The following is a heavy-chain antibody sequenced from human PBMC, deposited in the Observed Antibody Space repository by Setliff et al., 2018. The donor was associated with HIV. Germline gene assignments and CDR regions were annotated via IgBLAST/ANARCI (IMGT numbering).Heavy chain of an antibody. CDR2: IYHSGSS. CDR3: VRVWLHKDADIPRFDP. Sequence: SETLSLTCVVSGYSVNSDYQWGWIRQSPGGGLQWIGHIYHSGSSYYNPFLRGRITMSIDTSTDQFSLKLSSPTAADTAVYYCVRVWLHKDADIPRFDPWGQGILVTVSS. CDR1: GYSVNSDYQ. V-gene: IGHV4-38-2*01. J-gene: IGHJ5*02. D-gene: IGHD5-12*01.